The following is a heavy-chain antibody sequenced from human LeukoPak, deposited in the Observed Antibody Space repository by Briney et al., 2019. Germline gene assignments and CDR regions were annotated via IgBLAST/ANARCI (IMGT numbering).Heavy chain of an antibody. CDR1: GFIFSSYE. CDR3: ARSSSSWYGGYY. V-gene: IGHV3-48*03. D-gene: IGHD6-13*01. J-gene: IGHJ4*02. CDR2: ISSSGSTI. Sequence: GGTLRLSCAASGFIFSSYEMNWVRQAPGKGLEGVSLISSSGSTIYYADSVKGRFTISRDNPENSLYLQMNSLRAEDTAVYYCARSSSSWYGGYYWGQGTLVTVSS.